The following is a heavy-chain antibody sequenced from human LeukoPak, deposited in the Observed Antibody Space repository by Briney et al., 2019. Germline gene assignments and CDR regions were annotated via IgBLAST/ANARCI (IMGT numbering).Heavy chain of an antibody. D-gene: IGHD3-9*01. Sequence: GGSLRLSCAASGFTFSSYAMHWVRQAPGKGLEWVAVISYDGSNKYYADSVKGRFTISRDNSKNTLYLQMNSLRAEDTAVYYCAKDLSVLRYFDWLLGGWGQGTLVTVSS. CDR2: ISYDGSNK. V-gene: IGHV3-30-3*01. CDR3: AKDLSVLRYFDWLLGG. CDR1: GFTFSSYA. J-gene: IGHJ4*02.